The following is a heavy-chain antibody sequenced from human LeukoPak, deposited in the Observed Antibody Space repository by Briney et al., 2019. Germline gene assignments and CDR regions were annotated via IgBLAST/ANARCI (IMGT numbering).Heavy chain of an antibody. CDR2: INAGNGNS. D-gene: IGHD3-22*01. J-gene: IGHJ5*02. Sequence: ASVKVSCKASGYTFTSYAMHWVRQAPGQRLEWMGWINAGNGNSKYSQKFQGRVTITRDTSASTAYMELSSLRSEDTAVYYCARDRGVDSSGYPPPNWFDPWGQGTLVTVSS. V-gene: IGHV1-3*01. CDR1: GYTFTSYA. CDR3: ARDRGVDSSGYPPPNWFDP.